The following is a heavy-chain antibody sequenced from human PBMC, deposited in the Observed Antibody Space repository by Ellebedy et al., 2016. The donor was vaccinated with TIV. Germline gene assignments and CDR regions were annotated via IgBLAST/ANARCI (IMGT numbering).Heavy chain of an antibody. Sequence: GGSLRLXXVDSGHTFSSFGMHWIRQTPAKGLEWVATISYQGAYRYYADPVKGRFTVSRDNSKNILYLQMDSLRGDDAALYYCARDQMVRENYFEYWGQGTLVTVSS. V-gene: IGHV3-30*04. CDR1: GHTFSSFG. CDR3: ARDQMVRENYFEY. J-gene: IGHJ4*02. CDR2: ISYQGAYR. D-gene: IGHD3-10*01.